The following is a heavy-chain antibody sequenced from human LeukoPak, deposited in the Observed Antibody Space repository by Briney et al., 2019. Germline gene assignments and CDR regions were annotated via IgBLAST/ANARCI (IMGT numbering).Heavy chain of an antibody. CDR2: ISGSGGST. CDR3: ARASGWQISFYFDY. CDR1: GFTFSRYA. V-gene: IGHV3-23*01. J-gene: IGHJ4*02. D-gene: IGHD6-19*01. Sequence: PGGSLRLSCAASGFTFSRYAMSWVRQAPGKGLEWVSAISGSGGSTYYADSVKGRFTISRDNSKNTLYLQMNSLRAEDTAVYYCARASGWQISFYFDYWGQGTLVTVSS.